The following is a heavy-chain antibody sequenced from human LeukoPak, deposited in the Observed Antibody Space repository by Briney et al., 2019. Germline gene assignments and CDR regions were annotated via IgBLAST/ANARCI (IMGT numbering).Heavy chain of an antibody. CDR3: AKDRWRDGSSSFDN. CDR1: GYSFTSYG. V-gene: IGHV1-18*01. Sequence: ASVNVSCKASGYSFTSYGISWVRQAPGQGLEWMGWISTYNGNSNYAQKLQGRVTMTTDTSTSTAYMELRSLRSDDTAMYYCAKDRWRDGSSSFDNWGQGTLVTVSS. D-gene: IGHD6-6*01. CDR2: ISTYNGNS. J-gene: IGHJ4*02.